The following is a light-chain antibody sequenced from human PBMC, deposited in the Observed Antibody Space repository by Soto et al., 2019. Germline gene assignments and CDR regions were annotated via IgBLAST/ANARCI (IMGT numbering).Light chain of an antibody. CDR3: QQYHSAPQT. J-gene: IGKJ1*01. V-gene: IGKV4-1*01. CDR1: QSVLYSPNNKNY. CDR2: WAS. Sequence: DIVMTQSPDSLAVSLGERATINCKSSQSVLYSPNNKNYVAWYQQKPGQPPKLLVYWASTRESGVPDRFSGSGFGTEFTRTISSLQAEDAAVYYCQQYHSAPQTFGQGTRVEIK.